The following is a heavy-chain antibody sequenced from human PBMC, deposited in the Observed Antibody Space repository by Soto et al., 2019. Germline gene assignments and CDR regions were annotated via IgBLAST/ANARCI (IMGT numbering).Heavy chain of an antibody. D-gene: IGHD6-19*01. J-gene: IGHJ4*02. CDR1: GFTFSDYY. CDR2: ISSSGSTI. CDR3: ASAKRFVAVAGTCFDY. Sequence: GGSLRLSCAASGFTFSDYYMSWIRQAPGKGLEWVSYISSSGSTIYYADSVKGRFTISRDNAKNSLYLQMNSLRAEDTAVYYCASAKRFVAVAGTCFDYWGQGTLVTVSS. V-gene: IGHV3-11*01.